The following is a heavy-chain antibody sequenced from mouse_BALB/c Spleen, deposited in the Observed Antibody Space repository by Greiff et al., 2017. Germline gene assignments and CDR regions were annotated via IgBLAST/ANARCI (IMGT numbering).Heavy chain of an antibody. CDR1: GFTFTDYY. CDR2: IRNKANGYTT. V-gene: IGHV7-3*02. D-gene: IGHD4-1*01. CDR3: ARTGRGFAY. Sequence: EVHLVESGGGLVQPGGSLRLSCATSGFTFTDYYMSWVRQPPGKALEWLGFIRNKANGYTTEYSASVKGRFTISRDNSQSILYLQMNTLRAEDSATYYCARTGRGFAYWGQGTLVTVSA. J-gene: IGHJ3*01.